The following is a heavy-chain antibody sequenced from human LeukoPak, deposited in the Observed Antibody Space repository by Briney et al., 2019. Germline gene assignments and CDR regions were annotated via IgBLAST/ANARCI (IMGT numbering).Heavy chain of an antibody. D-gene: IGHD6-13*01. CDR1: GFTFDDYG. V-gene: IGHV3-20*04. J-gene: IGHJ4*02. CDR3: ARGGAAAGYDY. Sequence: GGSLRLSCAASGFTFDDYGMSWVRQAPANGLEWVSGINWYGGSTGYADSVKGRFTISRDNAKNALYLQMNSLRAEDTALYYCARGGAAAGYDYWGQGTLVTASS. CDR2: INWYGGST.